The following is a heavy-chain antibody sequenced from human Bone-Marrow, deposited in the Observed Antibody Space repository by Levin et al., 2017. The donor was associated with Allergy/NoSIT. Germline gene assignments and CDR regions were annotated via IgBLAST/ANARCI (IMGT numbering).Heavy chain of an antibody. Sequence: ASVKVSCKTSGSTFSSFPISWVRQAPGQGLEWMGGIIPPFSTVNYAQKLKGRVTFTAAGSTNTAYMALSSLSAEDTAVYFCARGDHIVVQTAVQTSPHGAFDIWGQGTLVTVS. CDR2: IIPPFSTV. CDR3: ARGDHIVVQTAVQTSPHGAFDI. J-gene: IGHJ3*02. D-gene: IGHD2-21*02. V-gene: IGHV1-69*13. CDR1: GSTFSSFP.